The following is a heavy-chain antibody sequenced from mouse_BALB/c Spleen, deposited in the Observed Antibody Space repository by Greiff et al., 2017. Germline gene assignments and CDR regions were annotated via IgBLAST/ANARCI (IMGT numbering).Heavy chain of an antibody. CDR3: ARGHYDYDYAMDY. CDR1: GYTFTSYY. V-gene: IGHV1S56*01. D-gene: IGHD2-4*01. J-gene: IGHJ4*01. CDR2: IYPGNVNT. Sequence: VKLQQSGPELVKPGASVRISCKASGYTFTSYYIHWVKQRPGQGLEWIGWIYPGNVNTKYNEKFKGKATLTADKSSSTAYMQLSSLTSEDSAVYFCARGHYDYDYAMDYWGQGTSVTVSS.